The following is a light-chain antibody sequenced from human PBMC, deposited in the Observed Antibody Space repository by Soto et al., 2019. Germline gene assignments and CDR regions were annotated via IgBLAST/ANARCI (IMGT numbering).Light chain of an antibody. Sequence: DIVMTQSPDSLAVSLGERAPITCKSSRSVLYSSNNKNYLAWYQQKPGQPPKLLIYWASTRESGVPDRFSGSGSGTDFTLTISSLQAEDVAVYYCQQYYSTPQTFGQGTKVEIK. CDR1: RSVLYSSNNKNY. CDR3: QQYYSTPQT. J-gene: IGKJ1*01. V-gene: IGKV4-1*01. CDR2: WAS.